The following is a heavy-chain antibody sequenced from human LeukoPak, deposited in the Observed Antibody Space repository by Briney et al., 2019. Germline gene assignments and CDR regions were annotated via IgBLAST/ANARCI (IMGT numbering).Heavy chain of an antibody. CDR1: GFALSSHW. CDR3: AKTYDTSTSPDD. CDR2: IKQDGSEK. D-gene: IGHD3-9*01. Sequence: GGSLRLSCAASGFALSSHWMTWVRQAPGQGLEWVANIKQDGSEKYYVDSVKGRFTITRDNTKNSLYLQMNSLRAEDTAVYYCAKTYDTSTSPDDWGQGTLVSASS. V-gene: IGHV3-7*01. J-gene: IGHJ4*02.